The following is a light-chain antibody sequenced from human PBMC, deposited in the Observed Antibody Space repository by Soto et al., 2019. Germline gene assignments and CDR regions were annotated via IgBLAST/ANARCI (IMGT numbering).Light chain of an antibody. CDR1: QSVSSNY. J-gene: IGKJ2*01. Sequence: EIVLTQSPGTLSLSPGERATLSCRASQSVSSNYLAWYQQTPGQAPSLLIYCASSRATGIPDRFSGTGSGTDFTLTISRLEPEDFAVYYCQQYGGSPYTFGQGTKLEIK. CDR3: QQYGGSPYT. CDR2: CAS. V-gene: IGKV3-20*01.